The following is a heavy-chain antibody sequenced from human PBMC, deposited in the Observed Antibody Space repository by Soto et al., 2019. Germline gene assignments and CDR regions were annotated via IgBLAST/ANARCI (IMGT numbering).Heavy chain of an antibody. V-gene: IGHV3-30*18. D-gene: IGHD6-13*01. J-gene: IGHJ6*02. CDR2: ISYDGSNK. CDR1: GFTFSSYG. Sequence: QVQLVESGGGVVQPGRSLRLSCAASGFTFSSYGMHWVRQAPGKGLEWVAVISYDGSNKYYADSVKGRFTISRDNSKNTMYLQMSSLRAQDTAVYYCAKEGRWTGIAVRRNYYYGMDVWGQGTTVTVSS. CDR3: AKEGRWTGIAVRRNYYYGMDV.